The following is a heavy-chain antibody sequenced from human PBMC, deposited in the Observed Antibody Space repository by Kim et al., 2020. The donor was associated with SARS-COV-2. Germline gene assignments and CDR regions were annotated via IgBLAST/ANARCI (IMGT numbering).Heavy chain of an antibody. D-gene: IGHD2-2*01. CDR1: GFTFSSYA. V-gene: IGHV3-23*01. CDR3: AKDNRGVVPASMDV. CDR2: ISGSGGST. J-gene: IGHJ6*02. Sequence: GGSLRLSCTASGFTFSSYAMSWVRQAPGKGLEWVSAISGSGGSTYYADSVKGRFTISRDNSKNTLYLQMNSLRAEDTAVYYCAKDNRGVVPASMDVWGQGTTVTVSS.